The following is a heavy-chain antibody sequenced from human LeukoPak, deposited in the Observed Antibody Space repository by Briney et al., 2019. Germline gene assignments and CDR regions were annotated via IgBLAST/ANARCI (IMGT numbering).Heavy chain of an antibody. D-gene: IGHD6-13*01. J-gene: IGHJ3*02. CDR3: AKHKGGTRYSSSWTDAFDI. CDR2: INTDGSST. Sequence: PGGSLRLSCAASGFTFSSYWMHWVRQAPGKGLVWVSRINTDGSSTSYADSVKGRFTISRDNAKNTLYLQMNSLRAEDTAVYYCAKHKGGTRYSSSWTDAFDIWGQGTMVTVSS. V-gene: IGHV3-74*01. CDR1: GFTFSSYW.